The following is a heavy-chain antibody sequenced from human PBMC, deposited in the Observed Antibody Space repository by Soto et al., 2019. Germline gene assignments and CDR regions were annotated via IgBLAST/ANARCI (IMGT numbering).Heavy chain of an antibody. CDR3: VRDRAHSYTGDV. D-gene: IGHD1-26*01. CDR1: GAVVTSGENS. J-gene: IGHJ6*02. Sequence: TPYLTRRVSGAVVTSGENSWSWVRQPPGKGLEWLGYTYDSGVTSYTPALKSRVTLSLDRPNNQVSLKLRAATAADTAVYFCVRDRAHSYTGDVLG. V-gene: IGHV4-30-4*08. CDR2: TYDSGVT.